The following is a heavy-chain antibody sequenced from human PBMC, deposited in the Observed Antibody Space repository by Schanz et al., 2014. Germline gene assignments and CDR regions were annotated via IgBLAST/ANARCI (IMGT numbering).Heavy chain of an antibody. J-gene: IGHJ6*02. CDR1: GFTFSTYA. V-gene: IGHV3-23*04. Sequence: VQLVESGGVVVQPGRSLRLSCAASGFTFSTYAMNWVRQAPGKGLVWVSGISGSVGRTHYAASVTGRFTISRDNSKTTLYLQMNSLRAEDTAVYFCAHGQRPVLVWYAAFTNTPYYYFDMDVWGQGTTVTVSS. CDR3: AHGQRPVLVWYAAFTNTPYYYFDMDV. D-gene: IGHD3-10*01. CDR2: ISGSVGRT.